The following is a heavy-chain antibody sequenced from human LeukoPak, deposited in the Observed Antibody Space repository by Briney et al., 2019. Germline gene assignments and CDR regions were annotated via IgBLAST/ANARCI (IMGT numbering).Heavy chain of an antibody. Sequence: GASVKVSCKASGYTFTGYYMHWVRQAPGQGLEWMGRINPNSGGTNYAQKLQGRVTMTTDTSTSTAYMELRSLRSDDTAVYYCARDCSGGSCNFDYWGRGTLVTVSS. V-gene: IGHV1-2*06. CDR2: INPNSGGT. J-gene: IGHJ4*02. D-gene: IGHD2-15*01. CDR1: GYTFTGYY. CDR3: ARDCSGGSCNFDY.